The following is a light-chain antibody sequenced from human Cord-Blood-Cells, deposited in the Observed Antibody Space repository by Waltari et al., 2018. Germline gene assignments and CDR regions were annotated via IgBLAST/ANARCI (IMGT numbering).Light chain of an antibody. V-gene: IGLV2-14*01. CDR1: SSDVGGYNY. Sequence: QSALTQPASVSGSPGQSITISCTGTSSDVGGYNYVSWDQQHPGKAPQLMIYDVTKQPSGVSDRYSDSKSGRPAALTNSGRQAEGQSVYYCSSYTSSSTCVFGGGTKRTIL. CDR2: DVT. J-gene: IGLJ3*02. CDR3: SSYTSSSTCV.